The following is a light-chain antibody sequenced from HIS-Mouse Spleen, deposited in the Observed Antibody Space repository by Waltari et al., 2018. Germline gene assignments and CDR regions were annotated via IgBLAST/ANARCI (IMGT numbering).Light chain of an antibody. J-gene: IGLJ3*02. CDR2: VGTGGIVG. CDR3: GADHGSGSNFVWV. Sequence: QPVLTQPPSASASLGASVTLTCPLSSGPRHYKVDLLPQRPGKGPRFVMRVGTGGIVGYKGDGIPDRFSVLGSGLNRYLTIKNIQEEDESDYHCGADHGSGSNFVWVFGGGTKLTVL. V-gene: IGLV9-49*01. CDR1: SGPRHYK.